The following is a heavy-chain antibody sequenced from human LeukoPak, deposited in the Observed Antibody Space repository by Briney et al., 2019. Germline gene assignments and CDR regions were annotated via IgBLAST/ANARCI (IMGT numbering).Heavy chain of an antibody. J-gene: IGHJ3*02. Sequence: PSETLSLTCTVSGGPISSSYWSWIRQPPGKGLEWIGYIYYSGSTNYNPSLKSRVTISVDTSKNQFSLKLSSVTAADTAVYYCARQAPGDALDIWGQGTMVTVSS. CDR2: IYYSGST. CDR1: GGPISSSY. D-gene: IGHD3-10*01. CDR3: ARQAPGDALDI. V-gene: IGHV4-59*08.